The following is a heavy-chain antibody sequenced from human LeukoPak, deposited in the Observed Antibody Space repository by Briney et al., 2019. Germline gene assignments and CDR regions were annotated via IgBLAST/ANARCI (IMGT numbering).Heavy chain of an antibody. D-gene: IGHD3-3*01. J-gene: IGHJ4*02. V-gene: IGHV1-2*06. CDR2: INPNIGTT. CDR1: GYTFTGYY. Sequence: ASVKVSCKASGYTFTGYYMHWVRQAPGHGLEWMGRINPNIGTTNYAQKFQGRVTMTRDTSISTAYMQMSSLRSDDTAVYYCARDLSSTYDFCNSYYTRKIDYWGQGTLVTVSS. CDR3: ARDLSSTYDFCNSYYTRKIDY.